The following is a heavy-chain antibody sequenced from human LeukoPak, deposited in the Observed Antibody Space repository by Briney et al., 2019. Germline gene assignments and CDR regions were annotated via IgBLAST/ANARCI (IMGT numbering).Heavy chain of an antibody. J-gene: IGHJ4*02. CDR2: IRQDGTEK. V-gene: IGHV3-7*01. CDR3: AAGTGYLIEK. D-gene: IGHD2-15*01. Sequence: GGSLRLSCAASGFSFGSNWMNWARQSPGKGLEWVANIRQDGTEKNYVDSVKGRFIISRDNAKNSLYLQMNSLRAEDTAVYYCAAGTGYLIEKWGQGTPVTVSS. CDR1: GFSFGSNW.